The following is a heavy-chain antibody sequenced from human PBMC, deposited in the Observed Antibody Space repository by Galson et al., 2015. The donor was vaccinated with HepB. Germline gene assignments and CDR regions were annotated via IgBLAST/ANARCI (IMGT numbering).Heavy chain of an antibody. CDR1: GYTFTNCD. D-gene: IGHD4-17*01. J-gene: IGHJ4*02. CDR3: ARVYGDVDY. Sequence: SVKVSCKASGYTFTNCDINWVRQAAGQGLEWMGWMNPKSGNTGSAQKFQGRVTMTRDTSISTAYMELSNLRFEDTAVYYCARVYGDVDYWGQGTLVTVSS. V-gene: IGHV1-8*01. CDR2: MNPKSGNT.